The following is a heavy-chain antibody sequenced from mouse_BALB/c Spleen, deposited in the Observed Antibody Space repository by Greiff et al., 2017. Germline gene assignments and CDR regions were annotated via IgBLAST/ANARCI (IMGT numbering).Heavy chain of an antibody. J-gene: IGHJ2*01. D-gene: IGHD2-4*01. CDR2: ISYSGST. CDR3: ARWGDYDDY. V-gene: IGHV3-2*02. Sequence: EVKLMESGPGLVKPSQSLSLTCTVTGYSITSDYAWNWIRQFPGNKLEWMGYISYSGSTSYNPSLKSRISITRDTSKNQFFLQLNSVTTEDTATYYCARWGDYDDYWGQGTTLTVSS. CDR1: GYSITSDYA.